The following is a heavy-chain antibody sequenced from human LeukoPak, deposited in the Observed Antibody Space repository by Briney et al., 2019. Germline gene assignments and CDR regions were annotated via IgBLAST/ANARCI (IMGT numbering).Heavy chain of an antibody. J-gene: IGHJ5*01. CDR3: ARLATPSTMAARGRSWFES. D-gene: IGHD6-6*01. CDR1: SGSISSSHY. V-gene: IGHV4-39*07. Sequence: SETLSLTCTVSSGSISSSHYWGWIRQPPGKGLEWIGSIYYSGSTYYNPSLKSRVTISVDTSKNQFSLKLSSVTAADTAVYYCARLATPSTMAARGRSWFESWGQGTLVTVSS. CDR2: IYYSGST.